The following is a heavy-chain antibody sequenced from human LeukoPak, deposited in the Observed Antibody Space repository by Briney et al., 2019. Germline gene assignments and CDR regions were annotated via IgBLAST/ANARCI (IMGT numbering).Heavy chain of an antibody. V-gene: IGHV4-38-2*02. Sequence: SETLSLTCSVSGSSISSDYYWGWVRQPPGKGLEWIGSIKHRGRSYYNPSLKSRVTISVDTSKNQFSLKLSSVTAADTAVYYCARKDYKTNGFDPWGQGTLVTVSS. CDR2: IKHRGRS. CDR1: GSSISSDYY. D-gene: IGHD4-11*01. J-gene: IGHJ5*02. CDR3: ARKDYKTNGFDP.